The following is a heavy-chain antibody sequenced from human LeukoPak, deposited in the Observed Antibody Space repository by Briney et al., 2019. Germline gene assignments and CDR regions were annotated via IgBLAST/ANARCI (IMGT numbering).Heavy chain of an antibody. Sequence: GESLKISCKGSGYSFTTYWIGWVRQMPGKGLEWMGIIYPGDSDTRYSPSFQGQVTISADKSISTAYLQWSSLKASDTAVYYCARRPRGTYYNFDYWGQGTLVTVSS. V-gene: IGHV5-51*01. D-gene: IGHD3-10*01. J-gene: IGHJ4*02. CDR3: ARRPRGTYYNFDY. CDR1: GYSFTTYW. CDR2: IYPGDSDT.